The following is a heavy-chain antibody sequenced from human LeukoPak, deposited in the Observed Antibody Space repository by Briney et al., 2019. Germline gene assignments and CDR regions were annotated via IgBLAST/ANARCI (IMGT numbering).Heavy chain of an antibody. V-gene: IGHV3-53*04. J-gene: IGHJ3*02. CDR1: GFTVSSDY. CDR2: IYSSSIT. D-gene: IGHD3-10*01. CDR3: ARGRGAANDAFDI. Sequence: GGSLRLSCAASGFTVSSDYMSWVRQAPGKGLEWVSVIYSSSITSYADSVKGRFTTSRHNSKNTLYLQMNSLRADDTAVYYCARGRGAANDAFDIWGQGTMVTVSS.